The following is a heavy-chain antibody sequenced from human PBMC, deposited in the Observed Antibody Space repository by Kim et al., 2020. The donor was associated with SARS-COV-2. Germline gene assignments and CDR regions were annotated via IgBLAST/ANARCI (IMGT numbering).Heavy chain of an antibody. Sequence: GGSLRLSCAASGFTFSSYSMNWVRQAPGKGLEWVSSISSSSSYIYYADSVKGRFTISRDNAKNSLYLQMNSLRAEDTAAYYCARDLYYGGNSAWGYWGQGTLVTVSS. CDR2: ISSSSSYI. CDR1: GFTFSSYS. V-gene: IGHV3-21*01. J-gene: IGHJ4*02. D-gene: IGHD4-17*01. CDR3: ARDLYYGGNSAWGY.